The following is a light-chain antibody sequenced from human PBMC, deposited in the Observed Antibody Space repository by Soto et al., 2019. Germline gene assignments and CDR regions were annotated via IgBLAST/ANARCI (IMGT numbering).Light chain of an antibody. J-gene: IGKJ5*01. V-gene: IGKV3-20*01. CDR3: QQYYDWPIT. CDR1: QSVSSRS. CDR2: DAS. Sequence: DTVLTQSPGTLSLSPGERATLSCRASQSVSSRSLAWYQQKPGQPPRLLIYDASKRATGIPARFSGSGSGTDFTLTTSSLQSEDFAVYYCQQYYDWPITFGQGTRLEIK.